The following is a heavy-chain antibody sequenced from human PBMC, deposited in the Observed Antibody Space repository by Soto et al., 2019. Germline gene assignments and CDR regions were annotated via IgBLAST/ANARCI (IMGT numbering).Heavy chain of an antibody. Sequence: GESLKISCAASGFTFSNAWMSWVRQAPGKGLEWVGRIKSKTDGGTTDYAAPVKGRFTISRDDSKNTLYLQMNSLKTEDTAVYYCTTKRAGETTHLDAFDIWGQGTMVTVSS. CDR1: GFTFSNAW. J-gene: IGHJ3*02. D-gene: IGHD1-1*01. CDR3: TTKRAGETTHLDAFDI. V-gene: IGHV3-15*01. CDR2: IKSKTDGGTT.